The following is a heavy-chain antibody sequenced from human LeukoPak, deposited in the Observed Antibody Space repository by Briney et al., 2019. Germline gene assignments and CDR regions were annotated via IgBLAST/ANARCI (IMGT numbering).Heavy chain of an antibody. CDR3: ARAPHVGLAYFDY. CDR2: IYSGGST. Sequence: PGGSLRLSCAASGFTVSSSYMSWVRQAPGKGLEWVSVIYSGGSTYYADSVKGRFTISRDNSKNTLYLQMNSLRAEDTAVYYCARAPHVGLAYFDYWGQGTLVTVSS. J-gene: IGHJ4*02. V-gene: IGHV3-66*02. D-gene: IGHD6-19*01. CDR1: GFTVSSSY.